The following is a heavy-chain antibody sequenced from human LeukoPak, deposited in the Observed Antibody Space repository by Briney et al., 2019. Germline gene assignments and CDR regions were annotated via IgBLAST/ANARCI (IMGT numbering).Heavy chain of an antibody. V-gene: IGHV3-48*03. D-gene: IGHD4-17*01. CDR2: ISSSGSTI. CDR3: ARGPVTTFGY. CDR1: GFTFSSYE. Sequence: GGSLRLSCAASGFTFSSYEMNWVRQAPGKGLEWASYISSSGSTIYYADSVKGRFTISRDNAKNSLYLQMNSLRAEDTAVYYCARGPVTTFGYWGQGTLVTVSS. J-gene: IGHJ4*02.